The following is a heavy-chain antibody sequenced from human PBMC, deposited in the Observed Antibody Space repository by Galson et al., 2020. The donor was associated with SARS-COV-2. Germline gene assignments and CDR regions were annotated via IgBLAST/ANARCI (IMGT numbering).Heavy chain of an antibody. CDR3: ASQAPLIVGVGTLTWYFDL. CDR1: GYARSKLV. CDR2: FDPEEQET. V-gene: IGHV1-24*01. D-gene: IGHD3-3*01. Sequence: ASVKVSCKVSGYARSKLVMHWVRQVPGKGLEWMGGFDPEEQETVYAQKFQGRVTMTEDTGTETAYMELSSLTSDDTAVYYCASQAPLIVGVGTLTWYFDLWGRGTLVTVSS. J-gene: IGHJ2*01.